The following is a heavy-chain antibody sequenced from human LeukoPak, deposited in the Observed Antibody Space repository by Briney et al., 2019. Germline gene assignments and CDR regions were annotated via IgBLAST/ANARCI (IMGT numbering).Heavy chain of an antibody. Sequence: PGGSLRLSCAASGFTFSSYGMHWVRQAPGKGLEWGAVISYDGSNKYYADSVKGRFTISRDNSKNTLYLQMNSLRAEDTAVYYCAKERPQWLALDYWGQGTLVTVSS. D-gene: IGHD6-19*01. J-gene: IGHJ4*02. CDR2: ISYDGSNK. V-gene: IGHV3-30*18. CDR3: AKERPQWLALDY. CDR1: GFTFSSYG.